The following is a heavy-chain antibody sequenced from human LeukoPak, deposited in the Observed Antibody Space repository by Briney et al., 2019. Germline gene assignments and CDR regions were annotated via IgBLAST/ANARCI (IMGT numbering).Heavy chain of an antibody. CDR2: INGNGAST. CDR3: AKDQGYSYYYLDY. CDR1: GFTFNTHA. Sequence: TGGSLRLSCAASGFTFNTHAMSWVRQAPGKGLGWVSSINGNGASTYYSDSVKGRFTISRDNSKNTLYLQMSSLRAEDTAVYYCAKDQGYSYYYLDYWGQGTLVTVSS. D-gene: IGHD5-18*01. V-gene: IGHV3-23*01. J-gene: IGHJ4*02.